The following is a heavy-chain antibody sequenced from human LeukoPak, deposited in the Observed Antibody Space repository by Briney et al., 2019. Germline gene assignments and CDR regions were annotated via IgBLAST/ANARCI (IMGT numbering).Heavy chain of an antibody. Sequence: XTAXXFTXXXYAMSWFRQAPGKGVEGVGFIRSKAYGGTTEYAASVKGRFTISRDDSKSIAYLQMNSLKTEDTAVYYCTSSTIFGVVRDFDYWGQGTLVTVSS. CDR2: IRSKAYGGTT. D-gene: IGHD3-3*01. V-gene: IGHV3-49*03. CDR3: TSSTIFGVVRDFDY. CDR1: XFTXXXYA. J-gene: IGHJ4*02.